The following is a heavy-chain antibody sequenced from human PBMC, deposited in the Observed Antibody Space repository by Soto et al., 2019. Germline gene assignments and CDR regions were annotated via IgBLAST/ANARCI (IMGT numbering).Heavy chain of an antibody. J-gene: IGHJ4*02. CDR2: INWNSRTT. V-gene: IGHV3-20*04. CDR1: GFTFKDFG. CDR3: ARDPFGEFGELFSY. Sequence: GGSLRLSCAASGFTFKDFGMSWVRQAPGKGLKWVSGINWNSRTTGYADSVKGRFTISRDNAKNSLYLQMNSLRAEDTAFYYCARDPFGEFGELFSYWGQGTLVTVSS. D-gene: IGHD3-10*01.